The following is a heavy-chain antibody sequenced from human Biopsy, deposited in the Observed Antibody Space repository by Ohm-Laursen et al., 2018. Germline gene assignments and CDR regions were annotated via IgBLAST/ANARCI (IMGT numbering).Heavy chain of an antibody. J-gene: IGHJ4*02. V-gene: IGHV1-18*01. CDR1: GYTFTNYA. CDR2: ISVKTGNT. Sequence: GASVNVSCKASGYTFTNYAINWVRQAPGQGLEWLGWISVKTGNTNYTQKLQGRVTMTTDTSTNTAYMELRSLRSDDTALYYCAREGTSVTFFGKISDYYFDFWGPGTVVTVSS. D-gene: IGHD3-3*01. CDR3: AREGTSVTFFGKISDYYFDF.